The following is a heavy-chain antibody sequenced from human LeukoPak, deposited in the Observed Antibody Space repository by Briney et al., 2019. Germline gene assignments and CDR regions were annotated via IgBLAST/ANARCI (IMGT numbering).Heavy chain of an antibody. V-gene: IGHV3-33*01. J-gene: IGHJ3*01. Sequence: GRSLRLSCAASGFTFSSYGMHWVRQAPGKGLEWVAVIWYDGSNKYYADSVKGRFTISRDNSKNTLYLQMNSLRAEDTAVYYCASVGRPLSRGTYYGILTGNRASDVWGQGTMVTVSS. CDR2: IWYDGSNK. D-gene: IGHD3-9*01. CDR1: GFTFSSYG. CDR3: ASVGRPLSRGTYYGILTGNRASDV.